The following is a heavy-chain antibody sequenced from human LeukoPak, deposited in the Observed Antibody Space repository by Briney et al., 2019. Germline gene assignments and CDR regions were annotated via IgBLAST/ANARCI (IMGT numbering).Heavy chain of an antibody. CDR2: IYTGGST. Sequence: GSLRLSCAASGFTVSSNYMSWVRQAPGKGLGWVSVIYTGGSTYYADSVKGRFTISRDNSKNTLYLQMNSLRAEDTAVYYCTRGNHNYDSSGRDWGQGTLVTVSS. V-gene: IGHV3-66*02. J-gene: IGHJ4*02. CDR3: TRGNHNYDSSGRD. CDR1: GFTVSSNY. D-gene: IGHD3-22*01.